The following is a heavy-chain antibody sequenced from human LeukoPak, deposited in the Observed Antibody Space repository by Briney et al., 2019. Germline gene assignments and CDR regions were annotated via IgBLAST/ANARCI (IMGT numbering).Heavy chain of an antibody. CDR2: IYYSGST. D-gene: IGHD3-10*01. CDR1: GGSISSSSYY. V-gene: IGHV4-39*01. CDR3: AQGTMVRGVIVPYSWFDP. Sequence: PSETLSLTCTVSGGSISSSSYYWGWIRQPPGKGLEWIGSIYYSGSTYYNPSLKSRVTISVDTSKNQFSLKLSSVPAADTAVYYCAQGTMVRGVIVPYSWFDPWGQGTLVTVSS. J-gene: IGHJ5*02.